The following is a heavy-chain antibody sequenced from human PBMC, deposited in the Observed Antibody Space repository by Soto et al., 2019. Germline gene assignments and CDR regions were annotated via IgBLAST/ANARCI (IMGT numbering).Heavy chain of an antibody. CDR1: GGTFSSYA. CDR3: ARDKSGAKDIVVVPAATRYYYYGMDV. Sequence: SVKVSCNASGGTFSSYAISWVRQAPVQGLEWMGGIIPIFGTANYAQKFQGRVTITADKSTSTAYMELSSLRSEDTAVYYCARDKSGAKDIVVVPAATRYYYYGMDVWGQGTTGTVSS. V-gene: IGHV1-69*06. J-gene: IGHJ6*02. D-gene: IGHD2-2*01. CDR2: IIPIFGTA.